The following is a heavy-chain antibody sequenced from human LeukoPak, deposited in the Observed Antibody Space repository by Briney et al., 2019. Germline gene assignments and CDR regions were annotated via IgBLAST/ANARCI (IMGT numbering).Heavy chain of an antibody. Sequence: SVKVSCKASGGTFSSYAISWVRQAPGQGLEWMGGIIPIFGTAKYAQKFQGRVTITADESTSTAYTELSSLRSEDTAVYYCATTYYYDRWGRAFDIWGQGTMVTVSS. V-gene: IGHV1-69*13. CDR2: IIPIFGTA. CDR3: ATTYYYDRWGRAFDI. CDR1: GGTFSSYA. D-gene: IGHD3-22*01. J-gene: IGHJ3*02.